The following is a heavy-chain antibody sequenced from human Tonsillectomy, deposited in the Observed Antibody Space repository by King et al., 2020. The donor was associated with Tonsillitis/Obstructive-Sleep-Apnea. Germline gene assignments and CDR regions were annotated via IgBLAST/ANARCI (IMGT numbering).Heavy chain of an antibody. J-gene: IGHJ4*02. CDR2: ISYDGSNK. Sequence: VQLVESGGGVVQPGRSLRLSCAASGFTFSSYAMHWVRQAPGKGLEWVAVISYDGSNKYYADSVKGRFTISRDNSKNTLYLQMNSLRAEDTAVYYCASSSAVAGNEFDYWGQGTLVTVSS. CDR3: ASSSAVAGNEFDY. D-gene: IGHD6-19*01. CDR1: GFTFSSYA. V-gene: IGHV3-30*01.